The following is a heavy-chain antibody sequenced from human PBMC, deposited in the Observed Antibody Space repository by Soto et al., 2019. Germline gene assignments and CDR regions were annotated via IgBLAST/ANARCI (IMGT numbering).Heavy chain of an antibody. V-gene: IGHV4-34*01. Sequence: QVQLQQWGAGLLKPSETLSLTCAVYCGSFSGYYWSWIRQPPGKGLEWIGGINHSGSTNQNPSLKSRVTISVDTSKNQFSLRLKSITAADTAVYYCARGTSMTGAVQGDAPGKDFFDSWGQGTLVTVSS. CDR2: INHSGST. CDR1: CGSFSGYY. D-gene: IGHD1-26*01. J-gene: IGHJ4*02. CDR3: ARGTSMTGAVQGDAPGKDFFDS.